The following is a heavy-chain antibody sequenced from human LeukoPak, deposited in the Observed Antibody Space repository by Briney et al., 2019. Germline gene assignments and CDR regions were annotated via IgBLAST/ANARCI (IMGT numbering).Heavy chain of an antibody. CDR3: AREEYSYGYDY. CDR2: IYGGGDT. CDR1: GFTVGTNY. J-gene: IGHJ4*02. D-gene: IGHD5-18*01. V-gene: IGHV3-66*01. Sequence: GGSLRLSCAASGFTVGTNYMTWVRQAPGKGLEWVSVIYGGGDTYYADSVKGRFTISRDISKNMLHLQMNSLRAEDTAVYYCAREEYSYGYDYWGQGTLVTVSS.